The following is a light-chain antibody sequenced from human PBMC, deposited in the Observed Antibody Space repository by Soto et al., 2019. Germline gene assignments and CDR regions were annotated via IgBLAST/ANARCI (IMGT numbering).Light chain of an antibody. CDR1: SSDVGRYNY. V-gene: IGLV2-8*01. J-gene: IGLJ1*01. CDR3: SSYTSSSTL. Sequence: QSVLTQPPSASGSPGQSVTISCTGTSSDVGRYNYISWYQQRPGKAPKLIIYEVSKRPSGVPDRLSGFKYGNTASLTVSGLQAEDEADYYCSSYTSSSTLFGTGTKVTVL. CDR2: EVS.